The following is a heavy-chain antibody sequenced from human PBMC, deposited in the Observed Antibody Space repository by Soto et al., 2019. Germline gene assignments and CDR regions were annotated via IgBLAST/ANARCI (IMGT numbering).Heavy chain of an antibody. J-gene: IGHJ4*02. CDR1: GGSIGRGGYY. V-gene: IGHV4-31*03. CDR2: IYYSGST. Sequence: SETLSLTCTVSGGSIGRGGYYWSWIRQHPGKGLEWIGYIYYSGSTYYNASLKSRVTISVDTSKNQFSLKLSSVTAADTAVYYCARGQHWSSVYLDYWGQGTVVGVS. CDR3: ARGQHWSSVYLDY.